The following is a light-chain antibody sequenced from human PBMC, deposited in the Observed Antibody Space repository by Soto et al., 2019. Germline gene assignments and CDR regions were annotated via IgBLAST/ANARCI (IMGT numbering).Light chain of an antibody. J-gene: IGKJ2*01. CDR1: QSVSSN. CDR2: GAS. CDR3: QQYNNWPPYT. V-gene: IGKV3-15*01. Sequence: EIVMTQSPATLSVSPGERATLSCRASQSVSSNLAWYQQKPGQAPRLLIYGASTRATGIPARFSGSGSGTEFTLTISSLQSEDFAVYYFQQYNNWPPYTFGQGTQLEIK.